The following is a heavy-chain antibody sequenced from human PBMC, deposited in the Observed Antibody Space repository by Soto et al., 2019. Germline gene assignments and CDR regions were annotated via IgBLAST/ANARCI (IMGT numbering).Heavy chain of an antibody. D-gene: IGHD1-26*01. J-gene: IGHJ3*02. CDR2: ISWNSGSI. V-gene: IGHV3-9*01. Sequence: GGSLRLSCAASGFTFDDYAMHWVRQAPGKGLEWVSGISWNSGSIGYADSVKGRFTISRDNAKNSLYLQKNSLRAEDTALYYCAKGEWELLPDAFDIWGQGTMVTVSS. CDR3: AKGEWELLPDAFDI. CDR1: GFTFDDYA.